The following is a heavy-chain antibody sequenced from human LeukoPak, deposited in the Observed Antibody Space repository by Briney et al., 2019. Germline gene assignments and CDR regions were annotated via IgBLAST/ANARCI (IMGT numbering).Heavy chain of an antibody. D-gene: IGHD5-18*01. V-gene: IGHV4-61*02. Sequence: PSETLSLTCTVSGGSISSGSYYWSWIRQPAGEGLEWIGRIYTSGSTNYNPSLKSRVTISVDTSKNQFSLKLSSVTAADTAVYYCASGGYSYGHDYWGQGTLVTVSS. J-gene: IGHJ4*02. CDR3: ASGGYSYGHDY. CDR1: GGSISSGSYY. CDR2: IYTSGST.